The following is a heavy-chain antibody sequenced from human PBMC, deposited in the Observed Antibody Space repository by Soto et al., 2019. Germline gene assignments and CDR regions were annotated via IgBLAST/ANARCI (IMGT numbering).Heavy chain of an antibody. CDR3: ARDYDGGDFVATESGYYFDY. D-gene: IGHD2-21*02. J-gene: IGHJ4*02. CDR1: GFTFSSYA. CDR2: ISYDGSNK. V-gene: IGHV3-30-3*01. Sequence: GGTLRLSCAASGFTFSSYAMHWVRQAPGKGLEWVAVISYDGSNKYYADSVKGRFTISRDNSKNTLYLQMNSLRAEDTAVYYCARDYDGGDFVATESGYYFDYWGQGTLVTVSS.